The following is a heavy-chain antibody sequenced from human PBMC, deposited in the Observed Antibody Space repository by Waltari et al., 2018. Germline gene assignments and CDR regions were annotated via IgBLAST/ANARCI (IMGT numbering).Heavy chain of an antibody. V-gene: IGHV1-69*01. CDR2: IIPSFGTA. CDR1: GGTFSSYA. CDR3: ARAAQPSSIAAGWYYYYGMDV. Sequence: QVQLVQSGAEVKKPGSSVKVSCKASGGTFSSYAISWVRQAPGQGLEWMGGIIPSFGTANYAQKFQGRVTITADESTSTAYMELSSLRSEDTAVYYCARAAQPSSIAAGWYYYYGMDVWGQGTTVTVSS. D-gene: IGHD6-25*01. J-gene: IGHJ6*02.